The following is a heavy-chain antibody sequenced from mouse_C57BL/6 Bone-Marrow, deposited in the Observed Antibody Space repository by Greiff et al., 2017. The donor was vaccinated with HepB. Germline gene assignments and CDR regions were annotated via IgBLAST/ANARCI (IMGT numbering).Heavy chain of an antibody. CDR1: GYSFTGYF. CDR3: ARSGGYYVDY. V-gene: IGHV1-20*01. J-gene: IGHJ2*01. D-gene: IGHD3-1*01. CDR2: INPYNGDT. Sequence: VHVKQSGPELVKPGDSVKISCKASGYSFTGYFMNWVMQSHGKSLEWIGRINPYNGDTFYNQKFKGKATLTVDKSSSTAHMELRSLTSEDSAVYYCARSGGYYVDYWGQGTTLTVSS.